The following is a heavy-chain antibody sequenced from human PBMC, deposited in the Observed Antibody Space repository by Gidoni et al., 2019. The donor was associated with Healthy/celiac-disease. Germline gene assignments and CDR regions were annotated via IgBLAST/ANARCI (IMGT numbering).Heavy chain of an antibody. CDR3: TTVVVYAPIDY. Sequence: VQLVESGGGWVTPGGSLRLDCAASGFTFSNAWMSWVRQAPGKGLDWVGRIKSNTYGGTTDYAAPVKGRCTISRDVSQNTLYLQMNRLKTEDTAVYYCTTVVVYAPIDYWGQGTLVTVSS. V-gene: IGHV3-15*01. J-gene: IGHJ4*02. CDR2: IKSNTYGGTT. CDR1: GFTFSNAW. D-gene: IGHD2-8*02.